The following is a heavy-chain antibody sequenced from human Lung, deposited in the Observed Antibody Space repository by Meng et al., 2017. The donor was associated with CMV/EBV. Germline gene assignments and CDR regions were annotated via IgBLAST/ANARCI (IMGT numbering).Heavy chain of an antibody. V-gene: IGHV1-18*01. CDR1: DYTFSSYG. D-gene: IGHD2-2*01. CDR3: ARDRAMGSSWFDP. J-gene: IGHJ5*02. CDR2: ISGYNGNT. Sequence: ASVKVSCKASDYTFSSYGISWVRQDPGQGLEWMGWISGYNGNTNYAQRLQGRVTMTTDTSTSTAYMELRSLRFDDTAVYYCARDRAMGSSWFDPWGQGTLVTVSS.